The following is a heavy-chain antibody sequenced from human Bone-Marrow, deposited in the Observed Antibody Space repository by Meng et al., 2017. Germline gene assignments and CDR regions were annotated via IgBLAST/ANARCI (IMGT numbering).Heavy chain of an antibody. Sequence: SVKVSCKASGYTFTSYGISWVRQAPGQGLEWMGGIIPIFGTANYAQKFQGRVTITADKSTSTAYMELSSLRSEDTAVYYCASRYCGGDCYLAPYYYYGMDVWGQGTTVTVSS. CDR3: ASRYCGGDCYLAPYYYYGMDV. D-gene: IGHD2-21*02. CDR1: GYTFTSYG. CDR2: IIPIFGTA. V-gene: IGHV1-69*06. J-gene: IGHJ6*02.